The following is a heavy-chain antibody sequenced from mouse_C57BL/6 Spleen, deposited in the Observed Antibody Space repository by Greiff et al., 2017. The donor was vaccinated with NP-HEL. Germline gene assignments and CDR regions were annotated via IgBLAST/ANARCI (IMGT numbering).Heavy chain of an antibody. J-gene: IGHJ3*01. Sequence: VKLVESGPGLVQPSQSLSITCTVSGFSLTSYGVHWVRQSPGKGLEWLGVIWSGGSTDYNAAFISRLSISKDNSKSQVFFKMNSLQADDTAIYYCAIYDYDGWFAYWGQGTLVTVSA. V-gene: IGHV2-2*01. D-gene: IGHD2-4*01. CDR2: IWSGGST. CDR1: GFSLTSYG. CDR3: AIYDYDGWFAY.